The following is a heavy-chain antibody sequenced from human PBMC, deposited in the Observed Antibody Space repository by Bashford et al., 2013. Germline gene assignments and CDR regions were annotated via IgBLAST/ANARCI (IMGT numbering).Heavy chain of an antibody. CDR3: ARDYWGSLDS. CDR1: GGSISISNW. V-gene: IGHV4-4*02. CDR2: VYHGGDT. D-gene: IGHD7-27*01. Sequence: SETLSLTCDVSGGSISISNWWSWVRQTPGKGLEWLGEVYHGGDTNYNPSLESRITISLDKPKNQFSLTLQSVTAADTAVYYCARDYWGSLDSWGPGILVTVSS. J-gene: IGHJ4*02.